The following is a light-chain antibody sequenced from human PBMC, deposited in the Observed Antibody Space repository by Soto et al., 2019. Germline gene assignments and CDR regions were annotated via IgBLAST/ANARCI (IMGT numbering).Light chain of an antibody. J-gene: IGLJ3*02. V-gene: IGLV2-14*01. CDR3: SSYTSNTTRV. Sequence: QSALTQPASVSGSRGQAITISCTGTSSDVGGYNFVSWYQQYPGKAPKLMIFEISDRPSGVSNRFSGSKSGNTASLTISGLQAEDEADYYCSSYTSNTTRVFGGGTKLTVL. CDR2: EIS. CDR1: SSDVGGYNF.